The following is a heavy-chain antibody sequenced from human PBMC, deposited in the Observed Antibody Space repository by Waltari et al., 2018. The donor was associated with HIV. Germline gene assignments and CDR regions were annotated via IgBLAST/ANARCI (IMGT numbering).Heavy chain of an antibody. CDR1: GYIFRTDA. CDR3: AKERVAGYYYYGMDV. D-gene: IGHD6-19*01. CDR2: ITGSGGRT. J-gene: IGHJ6*02. V-gene: IGHV3-23*01. Sequence: EVQLLESGGGLVQPGGSLRLSCAASGYIFRTDAMNWFRQAPGKGLEWVSVITGSGGRTYYADSVKGRFTISRDKSKNTLYLQMNSLRAEDTAIYYCAKERVAGYYYYGMDVWGQGTTVTVSS.